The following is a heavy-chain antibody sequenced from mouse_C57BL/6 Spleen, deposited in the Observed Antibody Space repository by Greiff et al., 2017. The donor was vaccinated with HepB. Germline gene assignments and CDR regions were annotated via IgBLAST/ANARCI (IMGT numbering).Heavy chain of an antibody. CDR1: GYTFTSYW. J-gene: IGHJ2*01. Sequence: QVQLQQSGAELVKPGASVKVSCKASGYTFTSYWMHWVKQRPGHGLEWIGRIHPSDSATNYNQKFKGKATLTVDKSSSTAYMQLSSLTSEDSAVYYCAIGIYYYGLDYWGQGTTLTVSS. CDR3: AIGIYYYGLDY. D-gene: IGHD1-1*01. V-gene: IGHV1-74*01. CDR2: IHPSDSAT.